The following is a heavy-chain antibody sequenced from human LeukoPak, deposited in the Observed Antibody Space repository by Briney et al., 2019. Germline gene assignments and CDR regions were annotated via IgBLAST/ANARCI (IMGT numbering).Heavy chain of an antibody. D-gene: IGHD3-3*01. V-gene: IGHV1-24*01. Sequence: ASVKVSCKVSGYTLTELSMHWVRQAPGKGLEWMGGFDPEDGETIYAQKFQGRVTMTEDTSTDTAYMELSSLRSEDTAVYYCARGLPHYDFWSGYPTHGYYYGMDVWGQGTTVTVSS. CDR1: GYTLTELS. J-gene: IGHJ6*02. CDR2: FDPEDGET. CDR3: ARGLPHYDFWSGYPTHGYYYGMDV.